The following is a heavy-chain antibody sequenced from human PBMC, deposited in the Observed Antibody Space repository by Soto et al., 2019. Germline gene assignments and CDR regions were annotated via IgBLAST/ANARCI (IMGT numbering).Heavy chain of an antibody. CDR1: GFNFSRYA. D-gene: IGHD6-19*01. Sequence: GGSLRLSCPASGFNFSRYAMSWVRQAPGKRLEWVSAISGSGGSTYYADAVKGRFTISRDNSKNTLYLQLNSLRAEDTAGYYCATAGSYSSGWSYFDYGGQGTLVTVSS. CDR3: ATAGSYSSGWSYFDY. J-gene: IGHJ4*02. CDR2: ISGSGGST. V-gene: IGHV3-23*01.